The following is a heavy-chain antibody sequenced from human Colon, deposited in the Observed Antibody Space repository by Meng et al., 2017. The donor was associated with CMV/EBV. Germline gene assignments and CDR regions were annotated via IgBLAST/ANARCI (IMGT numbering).Heavy chain of an antibody. CDR3: ASRDY. V-gene: IGHV3-74*01. Sequence: EVQLVGSGGGLVQPGGSLGLSCAASGFTFSSKWMHWVRQGPGKGLVWVSRINTDGSTTYYADSVKGRFTISRDNAKNTLYLQMNSLRAEDTAVYYCASRDYWGQGTLVTVSS. CDR2: INTDGSTT. CDR1: GFTFSSKW. J-gene: IGHJ4*02.